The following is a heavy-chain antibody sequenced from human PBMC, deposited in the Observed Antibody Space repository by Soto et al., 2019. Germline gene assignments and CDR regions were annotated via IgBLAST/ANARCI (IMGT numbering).Heavy chain of an antibody. D-gene: IGHD6-13*01. CDR2: IGVSGGAT. CDR1: GFTFRSYP. Sequence: PGGSLRLSCAASGFTFRSYPMSWVRQAPGKGLEWVSSIGVSGGATYYADSVKGRFTISRDNAKNSLHLQMNSLRAEDTAVYYCTRDASRDSSARGWFDPWGPGTLVTVSS. V-gene: IGHV3-23*01. CDR3: TRDASRDSSARGWFDP. J-gene: IGHJ5*02.